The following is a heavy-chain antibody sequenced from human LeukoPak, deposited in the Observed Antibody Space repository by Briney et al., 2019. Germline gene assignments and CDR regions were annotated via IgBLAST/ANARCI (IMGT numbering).Heavy chain of an antibody. D-gene: IGHD2-2*01. CDR3: AKVGSTSYYYYYGMDV. J-gene: IGHJ6*02. Sequence: GGSLRLSCAASGFTFSSYGMHWVRQAPGKGLEWVAFIRYDGSNKYYAGSVKGRFTISRDNSKNTLYLQMNSLRAEDTAVYYCAKVGSTSYYYYYGMDVWGQGTTVTVSS. CDR1: GFTFSSYG. V-gene: IGHV3-30*02. CDR2: IRYDGSNK.